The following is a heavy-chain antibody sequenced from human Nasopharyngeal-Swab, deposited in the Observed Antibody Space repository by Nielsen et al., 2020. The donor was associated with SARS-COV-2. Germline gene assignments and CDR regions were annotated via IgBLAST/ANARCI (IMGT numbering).Heavy chain of an antibody. V-gene: IGHV3-33*01. CDR3: ARGGMGGWYDY. CDR1: GFTFSSYG. CDR2: IWYDGSNK. D-gene: IGHD6-19*01. Sequence: GESLRLSCAASGFTFSSYGMHWVRQAPGKGLEWVAVIWYDGSNKYYADSVKGRFTISRDNSKNTLYLQMNSLRAEDTAVYYCARGGMGGWYDYWGQGTLVTVSS. J-gene: IGHJ4*02.